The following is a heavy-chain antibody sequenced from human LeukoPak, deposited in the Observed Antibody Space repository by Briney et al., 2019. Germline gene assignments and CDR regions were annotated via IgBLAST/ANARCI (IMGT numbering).Heavy chain of an antibody. CDR1: GGSFSGYY. V-gene: IGHV4-34*01. J-gene: IGHJ3*02. Sequence: PSETLSLTCAVYGGSFSGYYWSWIRQPPGKGLEWIGEINHSGSTNYNPSLKSRVTISVDTSKNQFSLKLSSVTAADTAVYYCARHRRILAAARRRDAFDIWGQGTMVTVSS. CDR3: ARHRRILAAARRRDAFDI. CDR2: INHSGST. D-gene: IGHD6-13*01.